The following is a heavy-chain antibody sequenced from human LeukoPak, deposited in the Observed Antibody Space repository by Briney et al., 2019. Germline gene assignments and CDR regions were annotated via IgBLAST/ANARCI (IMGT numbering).Heavy chain of an antibody. J-gene: IGHJ4*02. CDR3: ARAPVWFGEWFFDY. Sequence: QSGGSLRLSCAASGFTFSSYAMHWVRQAPGRGLEWVAVISYDGSNKDYAASVKGRFTISRDNSKNTLFLQMNSLRAEDTAVYYCARAPVWFGEWFFDYWGQGTLVTVSS. CDR2: ISYDGSNK. V-gene: IGHV3-30-3*01. D-gene: IGHD3-10*01. CDR1: GFTFSSYA.